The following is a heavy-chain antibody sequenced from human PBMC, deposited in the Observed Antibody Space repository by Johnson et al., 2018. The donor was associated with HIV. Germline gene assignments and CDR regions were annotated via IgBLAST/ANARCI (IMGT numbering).Heavy chain of an antibody. CDR1: GFTFDDYA. J-gene: IGHJ3*02. CDR3: RARIVLEGRVLPDAFDI. CDR2: ISWNSGSI. Sequence: VQLVESGGGLVQPGRSLRLSCAASGFTFDDYAMHWVRQAPGKGLEWVSGISWNSGSIGYADSVKGRFTISRDNAKNSLYLQMNSLKTEDTAVYYCRARIVLEGRVLPDAFDIWGQGTMVTVSS. D-gene: IGHD3-22*01. V-gene: IGHV3-9*01.